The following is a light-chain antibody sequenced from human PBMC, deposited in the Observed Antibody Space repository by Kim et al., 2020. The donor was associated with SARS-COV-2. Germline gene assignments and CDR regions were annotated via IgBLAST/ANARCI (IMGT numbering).Light chain of an antibody. V-gene: IGKV3-20*01. CDR3: QQYSRSPAT. CDR1: QSVSSNY. J-gene: IGKJ1*01. Sequence: EIVLTQSPVTLSLSPGERATLSCRASQSVSSNYLAWYQQKPGQAPRLLIYGASSRATGIPDRFSGSGSGTDFTLTITRLEPEDFAVYYCQQYSRSPATFGQGTKVDIK. CDR2: GAS.